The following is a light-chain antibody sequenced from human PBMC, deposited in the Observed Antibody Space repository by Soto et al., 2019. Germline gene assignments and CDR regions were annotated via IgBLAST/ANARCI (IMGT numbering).Light chain of an antibody. J-gene: IGLJ3*02. CDR3: QSYDSSLSGWV. Sequence: QSVLTQPPSVSEAPGQRVTISCTGSSCNIGAGYDVHWYQQLPGTAPKLLIYGNSNRSSGVPDRFSGSKSGTSASLAITGLLAEDEADYYCQSYDSSLSGWVFGGGTKLTVL. CDR2: GNS. CDR1: SCNIGAGYD. V-gene: IGLV1-40*01.